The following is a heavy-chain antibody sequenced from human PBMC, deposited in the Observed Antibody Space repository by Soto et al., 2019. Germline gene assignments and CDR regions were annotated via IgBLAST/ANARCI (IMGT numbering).Heavy chain of an antibody. J-gene: IGHJ4*02. CDR1: GGSISSGSYY. CDR2: IYHSGST. V-gene: IGHV4-39*07. CDR3: ARDQNGSGNYYTRYFDY. Sequence: PSETLSLTCSVSGGSISSGSYYWTWIRQSPGKGLEWIGEIYHSGSTNYNPSLKSRVTISVDKSKNQFSPNLSSVTAADTAVYYCARDQNGSGNYYTRYFDYWGQGTLVTASS. D-gene: IGHD3-10*01.